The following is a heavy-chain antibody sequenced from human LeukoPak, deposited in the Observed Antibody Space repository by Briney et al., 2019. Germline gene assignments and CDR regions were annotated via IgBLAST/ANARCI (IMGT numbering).Heavy chain of an antibody. V-gene: IGHV4-39*01. CDR2: IYYSGST. CDR3: ASGGTRGSGSFSPQYNCLAP. CDR1: GGSISSSSFY. J-gene: IGHJ5*02. D-gene: IGHD3-10*01. Sequence: SETLSLTCTASGGSISSSSFYWVWIRQPPGKGLEWIGSIYYSGSTYYNPSLKSRVTISVDTSKNQFPLRLSSVTDAVSGVYYCASGGTRGSGSFSPQYNCLAPWGQGTLVTVSS.